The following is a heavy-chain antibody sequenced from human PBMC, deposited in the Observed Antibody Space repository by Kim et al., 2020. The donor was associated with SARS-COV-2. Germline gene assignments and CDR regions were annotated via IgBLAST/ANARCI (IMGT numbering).Heavy chain of an antibody. J-gene: IGHJ6*02. CDR2: IGRKANNYAT. D-gene: IGHD2-8*01. V-gene: IGHV3-73*01. CDR1: GVTLSDSN. CDR3: TRTHYTNSPTAYGMDV. Sequence: GGSLRLSCAGSGVTLSDSNIHWVRQASGKGLEWVGRIGRKANNYATAYGAPMKGRFTISRDDSKNTAYLQMNSLKTEDTALYYCTRTHYTNSPTAYGMDVWGQGPTVTVS.